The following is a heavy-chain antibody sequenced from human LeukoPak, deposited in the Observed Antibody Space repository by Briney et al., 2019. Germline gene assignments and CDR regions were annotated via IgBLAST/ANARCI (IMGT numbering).Heavy chain of an antibody. Sequence: PGGSLRLSCAASGFTFSSYWMSWVRQAPGKGLEWVANIKQDGSEKYYVDSVKGRFTISRDNAKNSLYLQMNSLRAEDTAVYYCARGQDSSGYNIDYWGQGTLVTVSS. D-gene: IGHD3-22*01. CDR3: ARGQDSSGYNIDY. J-gene: IGHJ4*02. CDR1: GFTFSSYW. CDR2: IKQDGSEK. V-gene: IGHV3-7*01.